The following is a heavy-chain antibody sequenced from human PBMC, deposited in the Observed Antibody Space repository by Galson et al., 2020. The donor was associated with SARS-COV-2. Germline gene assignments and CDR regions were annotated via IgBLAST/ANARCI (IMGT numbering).Heavy chain of an antibody. CDR1: GGSFSGYS. CDR2: INHGGST. J-gene: IGHJ6*02. V-gene: IGHV4-34*01. Sequence: SETLSLTCAVYGGSFSGYSWNWIRQPPETGLEWIGEINHGGSTKYNSSLKSRVTISVDTSKNQFSLKLSSVTAADTAVYYCARDSGYSSGWGAYYYYGMDVWGQGTTVTVSS. CDR3: ARDSGYSSGWGAYYYYGMDV. D-gene: IGHD6-19*01.